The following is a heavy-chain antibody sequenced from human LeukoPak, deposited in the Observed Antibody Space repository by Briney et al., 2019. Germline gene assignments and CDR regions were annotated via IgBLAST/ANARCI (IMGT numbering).Heavy chain of an antibody. J-gene: IGHJ4*02. V-gene: IGHV4-39*01. Sequence: SETLSLTCSVSGGSISSVSHYWVWIRQSPGQGLEWIGSIYYSWCTYYNPSLKSRVTLSVDPPQNLSSLRQSSVTAADTADYYCARTFDYWGQGTLVTVSS. CDR1: GGSISSVSHY. CDR3: ARTFDY. CDR2: IYYSWCT.